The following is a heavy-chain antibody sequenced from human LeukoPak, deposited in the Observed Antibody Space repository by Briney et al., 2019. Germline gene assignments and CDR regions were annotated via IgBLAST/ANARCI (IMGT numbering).Heavy chain of an antibody. D-gene: IGHD1-26*01. CDR3: ARDNDIVGGY. J-gene: IGHJ4*02. Sequence: SETLSLTCTVSGYSITSGYSWGWIRQPPGKGLEWIGSIYHSGSTYYNPSLKSRITISVDTSKNQFSLKLSSVTAADTAVYYCARDNDIVGGYWGQGTLVTVSS. CDR1: GYSITSGYS. V-gene: IGHV4-38-2*02. CDR2: IYHSGST.